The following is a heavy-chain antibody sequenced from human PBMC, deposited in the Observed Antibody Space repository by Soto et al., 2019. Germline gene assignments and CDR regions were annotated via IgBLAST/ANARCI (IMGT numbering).Heavy chain of an antibody. D-gene: IGHD5-12*01. CDR2: INHSGST. CDR3: ARGGGWIDAFDI. CDR1: GGSFSGYY. J-gene: IGHJ3*02. V-gene: IGHV4-34*01. Sequence: QEQRQQWGAGLLKPSETLSLTCAVYGGSFSGYYWSWIRQPPGKGLEWIGEINHSGSTNYNPSLKSRVTISVDTSKNQFSLKLSSVTAADTAVYYCARGGGWIDAFDIWGQGTMVTVSS.